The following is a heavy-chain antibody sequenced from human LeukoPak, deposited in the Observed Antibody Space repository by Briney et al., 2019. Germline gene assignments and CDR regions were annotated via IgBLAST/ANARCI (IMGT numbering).Heavy chain of an antibody. J-gene: IGHJ6*04. CDR1: GYSINNAYY. CDR3: ARQYDSYFYYYLDL. D-gene: IGHD3-10*01. Sequence: PSETLSLTCAVSGYSINNAYYWVWIRQPPGKGLEWIGSLYHADSTYYNPSLKSRVTMSVDTSRNQFSLKLSFVTAADTAVYYCARQYDSYFYYYLDLWGTGTTVTVSS. CDR2: LYHADST. V-gene: IGHV4-38-2*01.